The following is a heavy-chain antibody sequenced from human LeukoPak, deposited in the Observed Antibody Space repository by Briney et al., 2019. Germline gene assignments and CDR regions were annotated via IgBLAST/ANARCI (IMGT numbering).Heavy chain of an antibody. CDR3: ARVQLERLGELSSWGNYFDY. CDR2: IIPIFGTA. Sequence: EASVKVSCKASGGTFSSYAISWVRQAPGQGLEWMGGIIPIFGTANYAQKFQGRVTITADKSTSTAYMELSSLRSEDTAVYYCARVQLERLGELSSWGNYFDYWGQGTLVTVSS. D-gene: IGHD3-16*02. CDR1: GGTFSSYA. V-gene: IGHV1-69*06. J-gene: IGHJ4*02.